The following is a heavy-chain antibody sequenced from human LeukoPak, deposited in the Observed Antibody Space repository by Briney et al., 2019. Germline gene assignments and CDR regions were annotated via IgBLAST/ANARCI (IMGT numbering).Heavy chain of an antibody. D-gene: IGHD6-13*01. CDR2: ISYDGSNK. J-gene: IGHJ1*01. V-gene: IGHV3-30-3*01. CDR1: GFTVSSNY. CDR3: ARVAAGIGFFQH. Sequence: GGSLRLSCATSGFTVSSNYMSWVRQAPGKGLEWVAVISYDGSNKYYAEFVKGRFTISRDNSKNTLYLQMNSLRAEDTAVYYCARVAAGIGFFQHWGQGTLVTVSS.